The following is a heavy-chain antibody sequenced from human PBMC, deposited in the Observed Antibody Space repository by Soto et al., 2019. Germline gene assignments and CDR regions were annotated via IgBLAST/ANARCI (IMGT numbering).Heavy chain of an antibody. Sequence: EVQLVESGGGVVQPGGSLRLSCAASGFTFSTYGMDWVRQVPGKGPVWVSRIKTDGSSTTYVDSVRGRFTISRDNAENRLHLQMKSLRAEDTDVYFCARPFRCVCGDASYSPFDLWGQGTLVTVSS. CDR2: IKTDGSST. J-gene: IGHJ4*02. CDR3: ARPFRCVCGDASYSPFDL. D-gene: IGHD2-21*01. CDR1: GFTFSTYG. V-gene: IGHV3-74*02.